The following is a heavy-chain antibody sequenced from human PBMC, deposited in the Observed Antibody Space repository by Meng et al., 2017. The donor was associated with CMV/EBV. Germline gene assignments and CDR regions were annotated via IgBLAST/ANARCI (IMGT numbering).Heavy chain of an antibody. D-gene: IGHD1-1*01. CDR1: GYRFSDHY. J-gene: IGHJ4*02. V-gene: IGHV1-2*02. CDR3: VRDHNWGPDY. CDR2: IYPNSGGT. Sequence: QGHVVQPGVELRRPGASVKVSCQTSGYRFSDHYMHWVRQAPGQGLEWMGWIYPNSGGTHYAQKFQDRVTMTRDTSISTVYMELSRLTSDDTAVYYCVRDHNWGPDYWGQGTLVTVSS.